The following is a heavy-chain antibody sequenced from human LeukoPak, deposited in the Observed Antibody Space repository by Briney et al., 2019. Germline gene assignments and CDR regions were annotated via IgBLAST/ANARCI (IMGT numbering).Heavy chain of an antibody. Sequence: GGSLRLSCATSGFTFSSYGMNRVRQAPGKGLEWVSSISSSSSYIYYADSVKGRFTISRDNAKNSLYLQMNSLRAEDTAVYYCARDFGDYTYYYYYGMDVWGKGTTVTVSS. V-gene: IGHV3-21*01. CDR1: GFTFSSYG. CDR2: ISSSSSYI. CDR3: ARDFGDYTYYYYYGMDV. J-gene: IGHJ6*04. D-gene: IGHD4-17*01.